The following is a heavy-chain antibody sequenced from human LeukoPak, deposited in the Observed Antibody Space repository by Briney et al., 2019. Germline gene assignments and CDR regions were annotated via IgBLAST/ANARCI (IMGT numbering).Heavy chain of an antibody. V-gene: IGHV1-69*13. CDR3: ASRIATAGSVDY. CDR1: GGTFSSYA. J-gene: IGHJ4*02. D-gene: IGHD6-13*01. CDR2: IIPIFGTA. Sequence: ASVKVSCKASGGTFSSYAISWVRQAPGQGLEWMGGIIPIFGTANYAQKSQGRVTITADESTSTAYMELSSLRSEDTAVYYCASRIATAGSVDYWGQGTLVTVSS.